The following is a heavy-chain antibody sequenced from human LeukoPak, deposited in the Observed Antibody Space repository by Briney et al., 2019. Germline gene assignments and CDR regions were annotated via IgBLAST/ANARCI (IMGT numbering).Heavy chain of an antibody. Sequence: SETLSLTCTVSGGSISSPSYYWGWIRQPPGKGLEWLGSINYSGTTYYNPSLESRVTISVDTSKNQFSLKLFSVTAADTAVYYCARVDIVVVPSTNFDYWGQGTLVTVSP. CDR1: GGSISSPSYY. D-gene: IGHD2-2*01. J-gene: IGHJ4*02. CDR3: ARVDIVVVPSTNFDY. CDR2: INYSGTT. V-gene: IGHV4-39*01.